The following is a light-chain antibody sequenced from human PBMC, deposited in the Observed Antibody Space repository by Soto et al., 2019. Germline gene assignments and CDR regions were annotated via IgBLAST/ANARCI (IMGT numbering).Light chain of an antibody. Sequence: DIQMTQSPSTLSASVGDRVTITCRASQSISSWLAWYQQKPGKAPKLLIYDASSLESGVPSRFSGSGSGTEFTLTISSLQPDDFATYYCQQHNSYSGAWTFGQGTKVEIK. CDR3: QQHNSYSGAWT. V-gene: IGKV1-5*01. CDR1: QSISSW. CDR2: DAS. J-gene: IGKJ1*01.